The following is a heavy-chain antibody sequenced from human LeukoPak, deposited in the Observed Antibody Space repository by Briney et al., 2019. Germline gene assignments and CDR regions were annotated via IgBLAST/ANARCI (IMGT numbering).Heavy chain of an antibody. V-gene: IGHV1-69*05. Sequence: ASVKVSCKASGGTFSSYAISWVRQAPGQGLEWMGGIIPIFGTANYAQKFQGRVTITTDESTSTAYMELSSLRSEDTAVYYCARTTYDFWSGYYPPYYYYYMDVWGKGTTVTVSS. J-gene: IGHJ6*03. CDR1: GGTFSSYA. D-gene: IGHD3-3*01. CDR3: ARTTYDFWSGYYPPYYYYYMDV. CDR2: IIPIFGTA.